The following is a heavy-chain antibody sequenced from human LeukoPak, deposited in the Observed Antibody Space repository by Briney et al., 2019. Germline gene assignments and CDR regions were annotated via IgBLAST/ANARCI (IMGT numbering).Heavy chain of an antibody. V-gene: IGHV3-7*01. J-gene: IGHJ4*02. D-gene: IGHD1-26*01. CDR2: IKQDGSEK. Sequence: PPGGSLRLSCAASGFTFDDYGMSWVRQAPGKGLEWVANIKQDGSEKYYVDSVKGRFTISRDNAKNSLYLQMNSLRAEDTAVYYCARDKIVGATHLDYWGQGTLVTVSS. CDR3: ARDKIVGATHLDY. CDR1: GFTFDDYG.